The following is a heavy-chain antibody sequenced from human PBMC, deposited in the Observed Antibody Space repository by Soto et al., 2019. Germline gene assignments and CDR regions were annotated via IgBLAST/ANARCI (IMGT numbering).Heavy chain of an antibody. D-gene: IGHD3-10*01. CDR2: INPNSGGT. V-gene: IGHV1-2*04. Sequence: GPSVKVSCKASGYTFTGYYMHWVRQAPGQGLEWMGWINPNSGGTNYAQKFQGWVTMTRDTSISTAYMELSRLRSDDTAVYYCARCITRVRGSDVCWFDPWGQGTLVTVSS. J-gene: IGHJ5*02. CDR1: GYTFTGYY. CDR3: ARCITRVRGSDVCWFDP.